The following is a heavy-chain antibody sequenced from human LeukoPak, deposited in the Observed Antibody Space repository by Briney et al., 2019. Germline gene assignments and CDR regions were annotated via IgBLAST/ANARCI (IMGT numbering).Heavy chain of an antibody. CDR3: ASPSGVVGAAFDY. D-gene: IGHD1-26*01. CDR1: GFTFSSYG. J-gene: IGHJ4*02. CDR2: IWYDGSNK. Sequence: GGSLRLSCAASGFTFSSYGMHWVRQAPGKGLEWVTVIWYDGSNKYSADSVKGRFTISRDNSKNTLYLQMSSLRAEDTAVYYCASPSGVVGAAFDYWGQGTLVTVSS. V-gene: IGHV3-33*01.